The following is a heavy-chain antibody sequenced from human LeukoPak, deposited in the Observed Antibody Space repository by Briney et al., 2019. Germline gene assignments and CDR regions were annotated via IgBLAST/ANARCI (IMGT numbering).Heavy chain of an antibody. CDR3: ARLSLGYSSGWYYFDY. J-gene: IGHJ4*02. CDR1: GFTFSSYS. Sequence: GGSLRLSCAASGFTFSSYSMHWVRQAPGKGLEYVSAISSNGGSTYYANSVKGRFTISRDNSKNTLDLQMGSLRAEDMAVYYCARLSLGYSSGWYYFDYWGQGTLVTVSS. CDR2: ISSNGGST. V-gene: IGHV3-64*01. D-gene: IGHD6-19*01.